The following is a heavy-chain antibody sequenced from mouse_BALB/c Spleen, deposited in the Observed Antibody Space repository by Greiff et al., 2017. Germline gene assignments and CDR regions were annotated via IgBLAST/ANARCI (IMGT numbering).Heavy chain of an antibody. CDR2: FYPGSGSI. J-gene: IGHJ4*01. Sequence: VKLQESGAELVKPGASVKLSCKASGYTFTEYIIHWVKQRSGQGLEWIGWFYPGSGSIKYNEKFKDKATLTADKSSSTVYMELSRLTSEDSAVYFCARHEDGYYGSSYPYYAMDYWGQGTSVTVSS. V-gene: IGHV1-62-2*01. CDR1: GYTFTEYI. D-gene: IGHD1-1*01. CDR3: ARHEDGYYGSSYPYYAMDY.